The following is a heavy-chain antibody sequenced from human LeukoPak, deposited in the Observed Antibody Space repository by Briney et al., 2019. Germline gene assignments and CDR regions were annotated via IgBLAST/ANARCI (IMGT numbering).Heavy chain of an antibody. V-gene: IGHV3-7*05. CDR3: ARVRTGWTNSFDY. CDR2: ISRDGSEK. Sequence: PGGSLRLSCAASGVTFSNYWMSWVRQAPGKGLEWVANISRDGSEKYYVDSVKGRFTISRDNAKNSLSLQMNSLRVEDTAVYYCARVRTGWTNSFDYWGQGTLVTVPS. D-gene: IGHD6-19*01. CDR1: GVTFSNYW. J-gene: IGHJ4*02.